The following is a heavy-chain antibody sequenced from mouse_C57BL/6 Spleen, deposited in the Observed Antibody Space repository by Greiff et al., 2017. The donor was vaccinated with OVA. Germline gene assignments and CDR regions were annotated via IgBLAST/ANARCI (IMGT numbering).Heavy chain of an antibody. J-gene: IGHJ2*01. D-gene: IGHD2-4*01. V-gene: IGHV1-64*01. CDR1: GYTFTSYW. CDR3: VTYDCDPYFDY. CDR2: IHPNSGST. Sequence: VQLQQPGAELVKPGASVKLSCKASGYTFTSYWMHWVKQRPGQGLEWIGMIHPNSGSTNYNEKFKSKATLTVDKSSSTAYMQLISLTSEDSAVYYCVTYDCDPYFDYWGQGTTLTVSS.